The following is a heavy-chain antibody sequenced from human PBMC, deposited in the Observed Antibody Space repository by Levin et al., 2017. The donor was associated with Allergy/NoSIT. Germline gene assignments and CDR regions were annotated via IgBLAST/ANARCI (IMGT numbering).Heavy chain of an antibody. J-gene: IGHJ4*02. Sequence: SETLSLTCTVSDGSISSSNYYWGWIRQPPGRGLEWIGSIYYTGITYYNPSLESRVTISVDTSKDQFSLRLSSVTAADTAVYYCARHGHYYHTSGYFGYWGQGILVTVSS. V-gene: IGHV4-39*01. CDR3: ARHGHYYHTSGYFGY. CDR2: IYYTGIT. CDR1: DGSISSSNYY. D-gene: IGHD3-22*01.